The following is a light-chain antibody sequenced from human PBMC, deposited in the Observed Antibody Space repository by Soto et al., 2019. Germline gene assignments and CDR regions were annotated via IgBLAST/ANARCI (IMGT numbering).Light chain of an antibody. J-gene: IGKJ5*01. Sequence: EIVLTPSPATLALSPCERAALSCRASQSVSSNLAWYQQKPGQAPRLLIYGASTRATGIPARFSGSGSGTEFTLTISSLQSEDFALYYCQQYNNWITFGQGTRLEIK. CDR1: QSVSSN. CDR2: GAS. V-gene: IGKV3-15*01. CDR3: QQYNNWIT.